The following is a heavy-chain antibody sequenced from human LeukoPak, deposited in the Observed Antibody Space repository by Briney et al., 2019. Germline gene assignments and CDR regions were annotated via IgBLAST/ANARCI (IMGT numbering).Heavy chain of an antibody. J-gene: IGHJ6*03. CDR3: ARGDFCSSSSCYLRPMDV. CDR2: IYYSGST. Sequence: SETLSLTCTVSAGSISDYYWSCIRQPPGKGLEWIGYIYYSGSTTYNPSLKSRVTMSVDTAKNQFSLKLRSVTAADTAVYYCARGDFCSSSSCYLRPMDVWGKGTTVTVSS. D-gene: IGHD2-2*01. V-gene: IGHV4-59*01. CDR1: AGSISDYY.